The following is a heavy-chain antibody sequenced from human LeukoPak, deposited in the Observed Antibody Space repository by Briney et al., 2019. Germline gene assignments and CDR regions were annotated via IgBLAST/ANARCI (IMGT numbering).Heavy chain of an antibody. CDR2: ISGSGGST. J-gene: IGHJ3*02. CDR1: GFTFSNYA. CDR3: ARVEMATIRNAFDI. V-gene: IGHV3-23*01. Sequence: GGSLRLSCAASGFTFSNYAMSWVRQAPGKGLEWVSAISGSGGSTYYADSVKGRFTISRDNSKNTLYLQMNSLRAEDTAVYYCARVEMATIRNAFDIWGQGTMVTVSS. D-gene: IGHD5-24*01.